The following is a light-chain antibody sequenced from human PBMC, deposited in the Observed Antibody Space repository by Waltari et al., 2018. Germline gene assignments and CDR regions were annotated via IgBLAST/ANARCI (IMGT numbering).Light chain of an antibody. Sequence: DVVMTQSQLSLPVTLGQPASLSCRSSQSLVHSDGNTYLNWFHQRPGQSPRRLISKVSNRDSGVPDRFSGSGSGTDFTLKISRVEAEDVGVYYCMQGTHWPRTFGQGTKVEIK. CDR3: MQGTHWPRT. V-gene: IGKV2-30*02. CDR2: KVS. J-gene: IGKJ1*01. CDR1: QSLVHSDGNTY.